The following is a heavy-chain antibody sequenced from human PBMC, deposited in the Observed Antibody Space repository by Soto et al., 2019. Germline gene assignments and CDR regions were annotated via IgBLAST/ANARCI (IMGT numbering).Heavy chain of an antibody. CDR3: ARGPSPTYYDFWSGYSARYDY. J-gene: IGHJ4*02. CDR1: GYTFTSYD. D-gene: IGHD3-3*01. CDR2: MNPNSGNT. V-gene: IGHV1-8*01. Sequence: GASVKVSCKASGYTFTSYDINWVRQATGQGLEWMGWMNPNSGNTGYAQKFQGRVTMTRNTSISTAYMELSSLRSEDTAVYYCARGPSPTYYDFWSGYSARYDYWGQGTLVTVSS.